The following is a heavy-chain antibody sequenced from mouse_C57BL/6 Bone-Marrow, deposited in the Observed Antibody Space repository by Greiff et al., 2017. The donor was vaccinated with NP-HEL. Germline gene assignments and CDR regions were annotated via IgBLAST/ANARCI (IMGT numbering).Heavy chain of an antibody. D-gene: IGHD2-1*01. J-gene: IGHJ2*01. V-gene: IGHV5-15*01. CDR3: ARHHYGNYFDY. Sequence: EVQLVESGGGLVQPGGSLKLSCAASGFTFSDYGMAWVRQAPRKGPEWVAFISNLAYSIYYADNVTGRFTISRENAKNTLYLDMSSLRSEDTAMYYCARHHYGNYFDYWGQGTTLTVSS. CDR1: GFTFSDYG. CDR2: ISNLAYSI.